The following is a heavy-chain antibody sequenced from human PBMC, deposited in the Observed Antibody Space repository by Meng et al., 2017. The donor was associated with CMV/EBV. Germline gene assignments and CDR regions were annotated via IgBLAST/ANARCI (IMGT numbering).Heavy chain of an antibody. D-gene: IGHD3-10*01. CDR2: IKSKTDGGTT. CDR1: GFTFSSYE. J-gene: IGHJ4*02. V-gene: IGHV3-15*01. CDR3: TTSTMVRGVTPH. Sequence: GESLKISCAASGFTFSSYEMNWVRQAPGKGLEWVGRIKSKTDGGTTDYAAPVKGRFTISRDDSKNTLYLQMNSLKTEDTAVYYCTTSTMVRGVTPHWGQGTLVTVSS.